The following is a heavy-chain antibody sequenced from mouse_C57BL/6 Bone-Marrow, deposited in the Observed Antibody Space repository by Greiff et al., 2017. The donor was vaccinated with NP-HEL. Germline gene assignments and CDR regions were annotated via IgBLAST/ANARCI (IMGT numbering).Heavy chain of an antibody. V-gene: IGHV1-22*01. CDR1: GYTFTDYN. J-gene: IGHJ3*01. CDR2: INPNNGGT. CDR3: ARERDYYGSSPWFAY. D-gene: IGHD1-1*01. Sequence: EVQLQQSGPELVKPGASVKMSCKASGYTFTDYNMHWVKQSHGKSLEWIGYINPNNGGTSYNQKFKGKATLTVNKSSSTAYMELRSLTSEDSAVYYCARERDYYGSSPWFAYWGQGTLVTVSA.